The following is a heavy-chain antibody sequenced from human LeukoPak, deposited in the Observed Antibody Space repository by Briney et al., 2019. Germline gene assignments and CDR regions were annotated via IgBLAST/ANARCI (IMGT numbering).Heavy chain of an antibody. Sequence: PGGSLRLSCAASGFTFSSCGFNWVRQAPGKGLEWVSTIGPTGTDRYYADSVRGRFTISRDNAKNSMYLQMDSLRDEDTAVYYCATETIGRHYDYWGQGTLLTVSS. CDR2: IGPTGTDR. V-gene: IGHV3-21*01. D-gene: IGHD1-14*01. J-gene: IGHJ4*02. CDR1: GFTFSSCG. CDR3: ATETIGRHYDY.